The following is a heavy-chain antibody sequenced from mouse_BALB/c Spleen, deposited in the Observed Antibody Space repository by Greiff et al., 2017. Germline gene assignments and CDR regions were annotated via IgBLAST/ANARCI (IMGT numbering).Heavy chain of an antibody. CDR2: ISYSGST. J-gene: IGHJ4*01. Sequence: EVQLQQSGPGLVKPSQSLSLTCTVTGYSITSDYAWNWIRQFPGNKLEWMGYISYSGSTSYNPSLKSRISITRDTSKNQFFLQLNSVTTEDTATYYCASWNYGNYAAMDYWGQGTSVTVSS. CDR1: GYSITSDYA. CDR3: ASWNYGNYAAMDY. D-gene: IGHD2-1*01. V-gene: IGHV3-2*02.